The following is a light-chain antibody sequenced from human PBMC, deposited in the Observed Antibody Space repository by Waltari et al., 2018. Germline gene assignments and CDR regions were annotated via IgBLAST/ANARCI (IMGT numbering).Light chain of an antibody. CDR3: QQYYDTPYT. CDR2: WAS. CDR1: QCLFHHSNNKNF. Sequence: IVMTQSPDSLAVSLGERAPINCKASQCLFHHSNNKNFLTWYQQKPGQPPRLPIYWASTRGSGVPDRFSGSGSQTDFTLTINSLQAEDVAVYFCQQYYDTPYTFGQGTKLEIK. J-gene: IGKJ2*01. V-gene: IGKV4-1*01.